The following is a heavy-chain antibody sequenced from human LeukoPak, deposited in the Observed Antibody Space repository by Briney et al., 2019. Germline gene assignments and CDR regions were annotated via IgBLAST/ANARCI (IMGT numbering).Heavy chain of an antibody. CDR3: ARVSGYCSGGACYSRRHFDH. CDR1: GGSISSSNW. V-gene: IGHV4-4*02. D-gene: IGHD2-15*01. CDR2: IYHSGST. J-gene: IGHJ4*02. Sequence: PSETLSLTCAVSGGSISSSNWWSWIRQPPGKGLEWIGEIYHSGSTNYNPSLKSRVTISVDKSKTQFSLKLSSVTAADTAVYYCARVSGYCSGGACYSRRHFDHWGQGTLVTVSS.